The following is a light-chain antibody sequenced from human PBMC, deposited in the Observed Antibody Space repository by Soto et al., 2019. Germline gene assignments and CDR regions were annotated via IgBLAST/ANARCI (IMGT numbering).Light chain of an antibody. CDR1: SSDVGGYNY. J-gene: IGLJ1*01. Sequence: QSALTQPASVSGSPGQSITITCTVTSSDVGGYNYVSWYQQHPGKAPKLMIYEVSNRPSGVSNRFSGSKSGNTASLTISGLQAEDEADYYCSSYTSSSIDYVFGTRTKVTVL. V-gene: IGLV2-14*01. CDR3: SSYTSSSIDYV. CDR2: EVS.